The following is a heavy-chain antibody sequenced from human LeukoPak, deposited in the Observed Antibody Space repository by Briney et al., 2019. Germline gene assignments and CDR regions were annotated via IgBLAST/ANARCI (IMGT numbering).Heavy chain of an antibody. V-gene: IGHV3-30*04. CDR3: ARGLTDYAYGMAV. CDR2: ISSDGTEK. Sequence: PGGSLRLSCTASGFTFTTYAMHWVRQAPGKGLEWVAVISSDGTEKYYADSVKGRFTFSRDNSKNRLFLQMNSLRPEDTSVYYCARGLTDYAYGMAVWGRGTTVTVSS. CDR1: GFTFTTYA. J-gene: IGHJ6*02. D-gene: IGHD3-9*01.